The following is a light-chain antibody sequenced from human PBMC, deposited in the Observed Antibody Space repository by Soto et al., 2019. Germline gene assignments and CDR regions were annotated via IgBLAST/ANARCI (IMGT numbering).Light chain of an antibody. CDR3: QHFNNWPPELT. V-gene: IGKV3-15*01. Sequence: EIVLTQSPATLSLSPGERAALSCRASQSISNNLAWYQQKPGQAPRLLIFGASTRATGVPARFSGSGSGTEFILTISSLQSEDFATYYCQHFNNWPPELTFGGGTKVDIK. J-gene: IGKJ4*01. CDR2: GAS. CDR1: QSISNN.